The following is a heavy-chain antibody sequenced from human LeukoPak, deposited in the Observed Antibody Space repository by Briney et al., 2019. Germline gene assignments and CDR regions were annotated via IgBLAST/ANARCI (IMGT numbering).Heavy chain of an antibody. CDR2: IHYSGTA. CDR1: DGSISSHY. CDR3: ARSNRGNYLGYYYYYMDV. J-gene: IGHJ6*03. Sequence: SETLSLTCILSDGSISSHYWSWIRQLLGGGLEWIAYIHYSGTADYNPSLKSRVIISVDTSKNQFSLNLSSVTAADTGVYYCARSNRGNYLGYYYYYMDVWGKGTKVTVSS. V-gene: IGHV4-59*11. D-gene: IGHD4-11*01.